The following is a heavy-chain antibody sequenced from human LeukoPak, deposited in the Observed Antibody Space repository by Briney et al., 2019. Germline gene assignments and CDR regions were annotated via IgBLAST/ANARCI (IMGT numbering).Heavy chain of an antibody. D-gene: IGHD1-1*01. CDR2: IYYSGST. V-gene: IGHV4-59*01. Sequence: PSETLSLTCTVSGGSISSYYWSWIRQPPGKGLEWIGYIYYSGSTNYNPSLKSRVTISVDTSKNQFSLKLSSVTAADTAAYYCARSTRRRRGDYYYYGMDVWGKGTTVTVSS. CDR3: ARSTRRRRGDYYYYGMDV. J-gene: IGHJ6*04. CDR1: GGSISSYY.